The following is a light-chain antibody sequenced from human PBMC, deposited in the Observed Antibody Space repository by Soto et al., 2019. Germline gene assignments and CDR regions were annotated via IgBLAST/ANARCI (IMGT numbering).Light chain of an antibody. Sequence: DMVMTHSPDCLAVSLGESSTINCKYSQSVLYSSNNKNYLAWYQQKPGQPPKLLIYWASTRESGVPDRFSGSGSGTDFTLTISSLQAEDVAVYYCQQYYSTPITFGQGTRLEIK. CDR1: QSVLYSSNNKNY. CDR3: QQYYSTPIT. V-gene: IGKV4-1*01. J-gene: IGKJ5*01. CDR2: WAS.